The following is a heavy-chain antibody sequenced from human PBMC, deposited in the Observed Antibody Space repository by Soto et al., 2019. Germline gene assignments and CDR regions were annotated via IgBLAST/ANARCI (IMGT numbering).Heavy chain of an antibody. D-gene: IGHD2-21*02. V-gene: IGHV2-5*01. J-gene: IGHJ4*02. CDR2: FYWNDDK. CDR3: AHRPTATDDFYFDY. Sequence: QITLTESGPTLVTPTQTLTLTCSFSGFSLTTSGVAVGWFRQPPGKAPEWLALFYWNDDKRYSPSLRSRLTVTGDSSKNQVVLTLANVDPVDSCRYYCAHRPTATDDFYFDYLGQGTLITVFS. CDR1: GFSLTTSGVA.